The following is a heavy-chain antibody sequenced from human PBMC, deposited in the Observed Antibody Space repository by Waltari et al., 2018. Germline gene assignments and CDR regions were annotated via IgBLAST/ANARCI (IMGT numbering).Heavy chain of an antibody. CDR1: DDSINTHY. CDR3: ARDTYSNYLYYFDS. J-gene: IGHJ4*02. CDR2: IHSSGST. Sequence: QVQLQESGPGLVKPSETLSLTCTVSDDSINTHYWSWIRQPAGKGLEWIGRIHSSGSTNLNPSLKSRVTMSIDTPNYQFSLKLSSVTAADAAVYYCARDTYSNYLYYFDSWGQGTLVTVSS. D-gene: IGHD4-4*01. V-gene: IGHV4-4*07.